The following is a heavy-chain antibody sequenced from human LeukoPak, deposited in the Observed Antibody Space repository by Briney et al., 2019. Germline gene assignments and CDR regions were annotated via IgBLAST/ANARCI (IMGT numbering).Heavy chain of an antibody. J-gene: IGHJ4*02. CDR2: IYYSGTT. CDR3: ARSYADRGFDY. Sequence: PSETLSLTCTVSGGSISSYYWSWIRQPPGKGLEWIGFIYYSGTTNYNPSLKSRVTISVDTSKNQFSLKLSSVTAADTAVYYCARSYADRGFDYWGQGTLVTVSS. D-gene: IGHD1-14*01. CDR1: GGSISSYY. V-gene: IGHV4-59*01.